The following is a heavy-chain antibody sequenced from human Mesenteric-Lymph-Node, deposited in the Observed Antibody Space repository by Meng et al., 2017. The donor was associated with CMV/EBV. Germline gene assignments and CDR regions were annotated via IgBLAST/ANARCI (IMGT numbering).Heavy chain of an antibody. CDR3: ARGFPGDPLDY. CDR1: GFTFSDAW. V-gene: IGHV3-15*01. CDR2: IKSKTDGGTT. J-gene: IGHJ4*02. D-gene: IGHD4-17*01. Sequence: GGSLRLSCAASGFTFSDAWMTWVRQAPGKGLEWVGRIKSKTDGGTTHYAAPVKGRFTISGDDSKNTLYLQMNSLTAEDTAVYYCARGFPGDPLDYWGQGTLVTVSS.